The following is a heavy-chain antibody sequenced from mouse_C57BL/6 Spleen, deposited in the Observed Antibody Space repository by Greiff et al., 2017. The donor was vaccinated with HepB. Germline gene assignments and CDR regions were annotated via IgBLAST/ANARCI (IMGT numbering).Heavy chain of an antibody. CDR2: IDPSDSYT. V-gene: IGHV1-69*01. J-gene: IGHJ2*01. Sequence: QVQLQQPGAELVMPGASVKLSCKASGYTFTSYWMHWVKQRPGQGLEWIGEIDPSDSYTNYNQKFKGKSTLTVDKSSSTAYMQLSSLTSEDSAVYYCARGDRATGYYFDYWGQGTTLTVSS. D-gene: IGHD3-1*01. CDR1: GYTFTSYW. CDR3: ARGDRATGYYFDY.